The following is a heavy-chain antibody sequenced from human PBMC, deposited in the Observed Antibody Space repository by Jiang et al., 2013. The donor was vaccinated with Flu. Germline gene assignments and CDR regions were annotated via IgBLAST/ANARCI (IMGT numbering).Heavy chain of an antibody. CDR2: TYYRSKWYD. J-gene: IGHJ2*01. V-gene: IGHV6-1*01. D-gene: IGHD6-19*01. Sequence: WSWIRQSPSRGLEWLGRTYYRSKWYDDYAVSVKSRITINPDTSKNQFSLQLNSVTPEDTAVYYCARALAVAGNAGWYYDLWGRGTLVTVSS. CDR3: ARALAVAGNAGWYYDL.